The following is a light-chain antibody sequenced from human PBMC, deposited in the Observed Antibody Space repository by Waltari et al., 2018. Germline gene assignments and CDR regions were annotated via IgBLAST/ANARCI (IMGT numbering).Light chain of an antibody. CDR2: AAS. V-gene: IGKV1-39*01. CDR3: QQSYSTPFT. CDR1: QSISSS. Sequence: DIQMTQSPSSLSASVGDRVTITCRASQSISSSLNWYQQKPGKAPKLLIYAASSLHSGVPSRFSGSGSGTDFTITVSSLQPEDFATYYCQQSYSTPFTFGPGTKVDIK. J-gene: IGKJ3*01.